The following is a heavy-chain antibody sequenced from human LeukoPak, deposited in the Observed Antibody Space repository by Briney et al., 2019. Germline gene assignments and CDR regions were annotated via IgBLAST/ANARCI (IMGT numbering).Heavy chain of an antibody. Sequence: SETLSLTCAVYGGSFSGYYWSWIRQPPGKGLEWIGEINHSGSTNYNPSLKSRVTISVDTSKNQFSLKLSSVTAADTAVYYCARGSRRYYDSSGYYLYYFDYWGQGNLVTVSS. V-gene: IGHV4-34*01. CDR3: ARGSRRYYDSSGYYLYYFDY. CDR2: INHSGST. CDR1: GGSFSGYY. J-gene: IGHJ4*02. D-gene: IGHD3-22*01.